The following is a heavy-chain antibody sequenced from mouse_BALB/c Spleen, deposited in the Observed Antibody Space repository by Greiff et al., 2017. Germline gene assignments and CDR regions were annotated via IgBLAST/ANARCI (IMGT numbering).Heavy chain of an antibody. D-gene: IGHD1-1*01. V-gene: IGHV5-6-5*01. CDR3: ARVDGSRTGGFAY. Sequence: DVQLVESGGGLVKPGGSLKLSCAASGFTFSSYAMSWVRQTPEKRLEWVASISSGGSTYYPDSVKGRFTISRDNARNILYLQMSSLRSEDTAMYYCARVDGSRTGGFAYWGQGTLVTVSA. CDR2: ISSGGST. J-gene: IGHJ3*01. CDR1: GFTFSSYA.